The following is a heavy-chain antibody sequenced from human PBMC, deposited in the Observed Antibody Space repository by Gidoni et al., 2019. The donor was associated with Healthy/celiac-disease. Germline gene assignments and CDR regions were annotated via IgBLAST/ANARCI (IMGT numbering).Heavy chain of an antibody. CDR2: ISGSGGST. V-gene: IGHV3-23*01. Sequence: EVQLLESGGGWVQPGGSLRLSCAASGFTFSSYAMSWVRQAPVKGLEWVSAISGSGGSTYYADSVKGRFTISRDNSKNTLYLQMNSLRAEDTAVYYCAKDLVATIVWYFDYWGQGTLVTVSS. D-gene: IGHD5-12*01. J-gene: IGHJ4*02. CDR3: AKDLVATIVWYFDY. CDR1: GFTFSSYA.